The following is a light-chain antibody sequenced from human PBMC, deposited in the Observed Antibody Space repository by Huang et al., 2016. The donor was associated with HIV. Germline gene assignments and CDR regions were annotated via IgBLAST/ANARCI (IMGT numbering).Light chain of an antibody. J-gene: IGKJ5*01. CDR1: QSVSRY. Sequence: EIVLTQSPTTLSLSPGERATLSCRASQSVSRYLAWYQQKPGQAPRLLIYDASNRATGSPARVSGSGSGTDFTLTISSLEPEDFAVYYCQQRSNWPPITFGQGTRLEIK. V-gene: IGKV3-11*01. CDR3: QQRSNWPPIT. CDR2: DAS.